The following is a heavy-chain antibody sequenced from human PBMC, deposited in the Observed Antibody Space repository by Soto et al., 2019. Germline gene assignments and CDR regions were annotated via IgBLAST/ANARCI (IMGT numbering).Heavy chain of an antibody. D-gene: IGHD6-19*01. Sequence: EVQLLESGGGVVQPGWSVRLSCAASGFTFSSYAMSWVRQAPGKGLEWVSAIIGSGGTTYYADSVKGRFTITRDNSKNTVYLQMNSLRAEDTAVYYCAKDFPVAEAGTQGYFDYWGQGTLVTVSS. CDR1: GFTFSSYA. V-gene: IGHV3-23*01. J-gene: IGHJ4*02. CDR2: IIGSGGTT. CDR3: AKDFPVAEAGTQGYFDY.